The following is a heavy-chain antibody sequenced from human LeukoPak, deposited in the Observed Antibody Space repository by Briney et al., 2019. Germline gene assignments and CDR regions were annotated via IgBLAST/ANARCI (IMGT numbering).Heavy chain of an antibody. CDR3: ARGRLSGSSTSWFDP. V-gene: IGHV3-21*01. CDR1: GFTFSSYS. Sequence: GGSLRLSCAASGFTFSSYSMNWVRQAPGKGLEWVSSISSSSSYIYCADSVKGRFTISRDNAKNSLYLQMNSLRAEDTAVYYCARGRLSGSSTSWFDPWGQGTLVTVSS. CDR2: ISSSSSYI. J-gene: IGHJ5*02. D-gene: IGHD2-2*01.